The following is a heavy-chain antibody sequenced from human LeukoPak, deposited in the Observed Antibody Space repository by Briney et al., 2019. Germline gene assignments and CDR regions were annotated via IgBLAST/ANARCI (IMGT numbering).Heavy chain of an antibody. V-gene: IGHV4-59*01. CDR1: GGSISSFH. J-gene: IGHJ4*02. CDR3: ARVGMVRTFDY. CDR2: ISYSGSS. D-gene: IGHD3-10*01. Sequence: ASETLSLTCTVSGGSISSFHWSWVRQSPGKGLEWIGYISYSGSSKYNPSLKSRVTISVDTSKNQFSLKVSSVTAADTAVYYCARVGMVRTFDYWGQGPLGTLS.